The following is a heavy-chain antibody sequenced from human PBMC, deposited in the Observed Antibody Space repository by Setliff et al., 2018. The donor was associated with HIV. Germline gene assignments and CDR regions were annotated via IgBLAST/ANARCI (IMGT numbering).Heavy chain of an antibody. Sequence: SETLSLTCTVSGGSISSYYWSWIRQPPGRGLEWVGSIYHSGTTYYNPSLESRVTISVDTSKNQFSLKLSSVTAADTAVYYCAQEERDAYNYWFDPWGQGTLVTVSS. CDR2: IYHSGTT. CDR1: GGSISSYY. CDR3: AQEERDAYNYWFDP. D-gene: IGHD1-1*01. J-gene: IGHJ5*02. V-gene: IGHV4-59*04.